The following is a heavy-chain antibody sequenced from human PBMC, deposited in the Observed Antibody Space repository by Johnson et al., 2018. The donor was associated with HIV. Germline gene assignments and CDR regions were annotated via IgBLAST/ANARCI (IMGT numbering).Heavy chain of an antibody. CDR2: ISYDGSNK. CDR1: GFRFSSYA. V-gene: IGHV3-30*04. Sequence: QVQLVESGGGVVRPGGSLRLSCAASGFRFSSYAVHWVRQAPGKGLEWVAVISYDGSNKYYADSVKGRFTISRDNSKNTMYLQMNSLRAEDTAVYYCARTTYSSPGAVDIWGQGTMVTVSS. J-gene: IGHJ3*02. D-gene: IGHD6-19*01. CDR3: ARTTYSSPGAVDI.